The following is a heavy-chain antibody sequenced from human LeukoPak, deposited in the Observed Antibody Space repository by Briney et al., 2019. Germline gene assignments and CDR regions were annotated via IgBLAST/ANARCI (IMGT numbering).Heavy chain of an antibody. D-gene: IGHD1-26*01. CDR1: GFTFSSYS. Sequence: GGSLRLSCAASGFTFSSYSMNWVRQAPGKGLECVSSISISSSYIYYADSVKGRFTISRDNAKTSLYLQMNSLRAEDTAVYYCGSEGAASLNSGSSWGQGPLVTVSS. CDR2: ISISSSYI. V-gene: IGHV3-21*01. J-gene: IGHJ4*02. CDR3: GSEGAASLNSGSS.